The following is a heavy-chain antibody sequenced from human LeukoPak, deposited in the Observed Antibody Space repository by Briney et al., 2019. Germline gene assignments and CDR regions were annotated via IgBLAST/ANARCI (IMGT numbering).Heavy chain of an antibody. CDR1: GFTFYSYS. CDR2: ISGSGDST. D-gene: IGHD2-2*01. J-gene: IGHJ4*02. CDR3: AKDRYCSSTRCYGDFDY. V-gene: IGHV3-23*01. Sequence: GGSLRLSCAASGFTFYSYSMSWVRQTPGKGLEWVSVISGSGDSTYYVDSVKGRFTISRDNSKNTLYLQMTSLRAEDTAVYYCAKDRYCSSTRCYGDFDYWGQGTQVTVSS.